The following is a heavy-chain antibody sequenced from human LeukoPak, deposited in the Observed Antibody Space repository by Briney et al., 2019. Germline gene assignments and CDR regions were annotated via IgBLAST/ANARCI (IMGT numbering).Heavy chain of an antibody. CDR2: ISAYNGNT. CDR1: VYAFTRCG. D-gene: IGHD6-19*01. V-gene: IGHV1-18*01. CDR3: ARGRTTVEWQWLTHGRGYYYYYYYIDV. J-gene: IGHJ6*03. Sequence: VASVNLSRTASVYAFTRCGTSWGRQAPEQGGEWMGWISAYNGNTNTAQHPQGRVTMTTDTSTRTAYMELRSLRSDDTAVYYCARGRTTVEWQWLTHGRGYYYYYYYIDVWGKGTTVTISS.